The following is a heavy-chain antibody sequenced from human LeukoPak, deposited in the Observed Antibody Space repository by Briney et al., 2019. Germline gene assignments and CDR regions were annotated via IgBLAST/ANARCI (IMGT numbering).Heavy chain of an antibody. D-gene: IGHD4-17*01. V-gene: IGHV3-74*01. Sequence: QTGGSLRLSCAASGFTFSPVWMHWVRQAPGKGLMWVSHIINDGSYTTYADSVKGRFTISRDNSKNTLYLQMNSLRAEDTAVYYCARGRGLDGDPLSYYFDYWGQGTLVTVSS. J-gene: IGHJ4*02. CDR3: ARGRGLDGDPLSYYFDY. CDR2: IINDGSYT. CDR1: GFTFSPVW.